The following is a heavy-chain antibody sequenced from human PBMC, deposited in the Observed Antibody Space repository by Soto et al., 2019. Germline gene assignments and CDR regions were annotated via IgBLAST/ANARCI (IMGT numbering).Heavy chain of an antibody. CDR3: ARDHHSYYDTSGYYPYFDF. D-gene: IGHD3-22*01. Sequence: SETLCLTCPVSGGSVNTAPYHWSWIRQSPRNGLEWVGNIYYTGSTNYNPSFESRVAISLDTSNNQFSLRLTSLTAADTAVYFCARDHHSYYDTSGYYPYFDFWGQGTLVTGAS. V-gene: IGHV4-61*01. J-gene: IGHJ4*02. CDR2: IYYTGST. CDR1: GGSVNTAPYH.